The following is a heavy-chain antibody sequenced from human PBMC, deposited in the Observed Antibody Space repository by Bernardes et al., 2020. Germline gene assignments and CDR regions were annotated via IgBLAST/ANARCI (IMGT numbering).Heavy chain of an antibody. D-gene: IGHD2-15*01. CDR1: GGSFSGYY. J-gene: IGHJ4*02. CDR2: INHSGST. CDR3: ARGRRNALLSRGDGSDY. Sequence: SESLPLTCAVYGGSFSGYYWSWIRQPPGKGLEWIGEINHSGSTNYNPSLKSRVTISVDTSKNQFSLKLSSVTAADTAVYYCARGRRNALLSRGDGSDYWGQGTLVTVSS. V-gene: IGHV4-34*01.